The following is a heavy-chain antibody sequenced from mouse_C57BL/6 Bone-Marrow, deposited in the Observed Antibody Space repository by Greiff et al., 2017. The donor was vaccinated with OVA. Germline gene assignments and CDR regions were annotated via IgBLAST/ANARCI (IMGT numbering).Heavy chain of an antibody. CDR1: GFTFSDYG. CDR3: ARHEVGGYFDV. D-gene: IGHD1-3*01. V-gene: IGHV5-15*01. CDR2: ISNLAYSI. Sequence: EVMLVESGGGLVQPGGSLKLSCAASGFTFSDYGMAWVRQAPRKGPEWVAFISNLAYSIYYADTVTGRFTISRENAKNTLYLEMSSLRSEDTAMYYCARHEVGGYFDVWGTGTTVTVSS. J-gene: IGHJ1*03.